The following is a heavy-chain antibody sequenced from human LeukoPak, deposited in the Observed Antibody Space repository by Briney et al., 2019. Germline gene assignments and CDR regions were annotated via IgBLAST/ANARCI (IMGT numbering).Heavy chain of an antibody. CDR1: GGSISSSSYY. Sequence: PSETLSLTRTVPGGSISSSSYYWGWIRQPPGKGLEWIGSIYYSGSTYYNPSLKSRVTISVDTSKNQFSLKLSSVTAADTAVYYCARSGWRDAFDIWGQGTMVTVSS. CDR2: IYYSGST. V-gene: IGHV4-39*01. D-gene: IGHD6-19*01. J-gene: IGHJ3*02. CDR3: ARSGWRDAFDI.